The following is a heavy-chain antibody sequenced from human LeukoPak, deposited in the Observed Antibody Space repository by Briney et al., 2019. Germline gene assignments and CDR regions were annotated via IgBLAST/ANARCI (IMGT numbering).Heavy chain of an antibody. V-gene: IGHV3-30*02. CDR3: ATYNSRWSGHPN. Sequence: GGSLRLSCAGSGFTFSSYDMYWVRQAPGKGLEWVAFIRYDGGNKYYADSVKGRFTISRDNSKNTLYLEMNTLRAEDTAVYYCATYNSRWSGHPNWGQGTLATVSS. CDR2: IRYDGGNK. J-gene: IGHJ4*02. D-gene: IGHD3-22*01. CDR1: GFTFSSYD.